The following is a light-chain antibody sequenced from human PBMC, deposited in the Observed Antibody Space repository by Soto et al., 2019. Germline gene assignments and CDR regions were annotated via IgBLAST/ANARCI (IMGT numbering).Light chain of an antibody. CDR3: QQLKIYPIT. Sequence: IQLTQSPSSLSASVGDRVTITCRASKDISALLAWYQQKPGKAPKLLISAASTLQSGVPSRFSGSGSGTEFPLTISILQPEDFATYYWQQLKIYPITGGQETRLEI. CDR2: AAS. V-gene: IGKV1-9*01. J-gene: IGKJ5*01. CDR1: KDISAL.